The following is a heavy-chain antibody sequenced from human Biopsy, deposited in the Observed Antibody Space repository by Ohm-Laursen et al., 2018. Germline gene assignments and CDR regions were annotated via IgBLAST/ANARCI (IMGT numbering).Heavy chain of an antibody. Sequence: SLRLSCSASGFTVYNNYMTWVRQAPGKGLEWVSLIYSGGDTRYADSVKGRFTISRDSSKNTLYLQMNSLRVEGTAVFYCARDLRGHWFFDLWGRGTLVTVPS. V-gene: IGHV3-66*01. CDR1: GFTVYNNY. CDR2: IYSGGDT. D-gene: IGHD5/OR15-5a*01. CDR3: ARDLRGHWFFDL. J-gene: IGHJ2*01.